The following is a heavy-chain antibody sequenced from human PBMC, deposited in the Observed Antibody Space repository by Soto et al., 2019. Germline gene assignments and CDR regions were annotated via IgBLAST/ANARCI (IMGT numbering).Heavy chain of an antibody. CDR1: GFTFSSYA. J-gene: IGHJ4*02. CDR2: ISYDGSNK. Sequence: QVQLVESGGGVVQPGRSLRLSCAASGFTFSSYAMHWVRQAPGKGLEWVAVISYDGSNKYYADSVKGRFTISRDNSKNXLYLQRNSLRAEDTAVYYCARGSLRYFDWLPWFDYWGQGTLVTVSS. D-gene: IGHD3-9*01. V-gene: IGHV3-30-3*01. CDR3: ARGSLRYFDWLPWFDY.